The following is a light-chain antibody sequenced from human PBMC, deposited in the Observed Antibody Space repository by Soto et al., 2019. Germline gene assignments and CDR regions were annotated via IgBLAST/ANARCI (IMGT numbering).Light chain of an antibody. CDR1: QSISSF. Sequence: DIQMTQSPSSLSASVGDRVTITCRASQSISSFLNWYQQKPGKAPKLLIYAASTLQSGVPSRFSGSGSGTDFTLTITSLQPEDIATYHCQQSYGTPITFGQGTKVDIK. CDR3: QQSYGTPIT. V-gene: IGKV1-39*01. J-gene: IGKJ1*01. CDR2: AAS.